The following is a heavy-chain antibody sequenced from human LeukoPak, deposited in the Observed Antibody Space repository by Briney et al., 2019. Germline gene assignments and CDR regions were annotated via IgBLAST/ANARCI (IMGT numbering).Heavy chain of an antibody. CDR3: AKDSDYSNYYYMDV. CDR2: ISWAGDTT. D-gene: IGHD4-11*01. J-gene: IGHJ6*03. V-gene: IGHV3-43*01. CDR1: GFNFDDYT. Sequence: GGSLRLSCAASGFNFDDYTMHWVRHAPGKGLEWVSLISWAGDTTYYADSVKGRFTISRDNSKNSLYLQMNSLRTEDTALYYCAKDSDYSNYYYMDVWGRGTTVTVSS.